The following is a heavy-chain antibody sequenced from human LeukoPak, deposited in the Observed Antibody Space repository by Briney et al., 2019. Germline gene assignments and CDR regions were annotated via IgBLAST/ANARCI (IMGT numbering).Heavy chain of an antibody. V-gene: IGHV4-39*01. D-gene: IGHD3-22*01. CDR3: ARNGQSLIVVVNFDY. Sequence: PSETLSLTCTVSGASISGTNYYWGWIRQPPGKALEWIGSVYASDNAYYNPSLKGRVTMSVDTSKNQFSLKLHSVTAADTAVYYCARNGQSLIVVVNFDYWGQGTLVTVSS. CDR2: VYASDNA. J-gene: IGHJ4*02. CDR1: GASISGTNYY.